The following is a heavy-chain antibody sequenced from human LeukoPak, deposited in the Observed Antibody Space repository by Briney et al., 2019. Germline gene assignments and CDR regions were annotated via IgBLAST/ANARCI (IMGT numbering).Heavy chain of an antibody. V-gene: IGHV4-59*01. CDR3: ARVGTRGYSYGRFDY. D-gene: IGHD5-18*01. CDR2: IYYSGST. J-gene: IGHJ4*02. Sequence: SETLSLTCTVSGGSISSYYWSWIRQPPGKGLEWIGYIYYSGSTNYNPSLKSRVTISVDTSKNQFSLKVSSVTAADTAVYFCARVGTRGYSYGRFDYWGQGTLLTVSS. CDR1: GGSISSYY.